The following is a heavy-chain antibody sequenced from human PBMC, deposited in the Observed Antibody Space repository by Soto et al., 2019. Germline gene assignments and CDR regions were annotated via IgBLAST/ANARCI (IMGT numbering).Heavy chain of an antibody. CDR2: IWSDGNNR. CDR3: VRGDNWNDEASDY. Sequence: PGGFLRLSCAASGVMFSNHGMHWVRQAPGKGLEWVAVIWSDGNNRYYADSVKGRFTISRDNSKNTVYLQMNSLRAEDTAVYYCVRGDNWNDEASDYWGQGTLVTVSS. CDR1: GVMFSNHG. D-gene: IGHD1-1*01. V-gene: IGHV3-33*01. J-gene: IGHJ4*02.